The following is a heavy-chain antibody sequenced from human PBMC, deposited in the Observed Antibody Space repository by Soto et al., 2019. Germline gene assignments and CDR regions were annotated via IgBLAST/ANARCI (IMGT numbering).Heavy chain of an antibody. J-gene: IGHJ6*02. CDR3: ARDSFSGFYYYYYYGMDV. V-gene: IGHV3-7*04. Sequence: GGSLRLSCAASGFTFSSYWMSWVRQAPGKGLEWVANIKQDGSEKYYVDSVKGRFTISRDNAKNSLYLQMNSLRAEDTAVYYCARDSFSGFYYYYYYGMDVWGQGTTVTVSS. CDR2: IKQDGSEK. D-gene: IGHD3-10*01. CDR1: GFTFSSYW.